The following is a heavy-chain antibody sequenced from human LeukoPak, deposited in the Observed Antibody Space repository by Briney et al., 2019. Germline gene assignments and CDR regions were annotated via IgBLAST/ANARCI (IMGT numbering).Heavy chain of an antibody. Sequence: RASVKVSCKASGYTFTSYGISWVRQAPGQGLEWMGWISAYNGNTNYAQKLQGRVTMTTDTSTSTAYMELRSLRSDDTAVYYCARGDFWSGYYGWFDPWGQGTLVTVSS. J-gene: IGHJ5*02. CDR1: GYTFTSYG. V-gene: IGHV1-18*01. CDR3: ARGDFWSGYYGWFDP. D-gene: IGHD3-3*01. CDR2: ISAYNGNT.